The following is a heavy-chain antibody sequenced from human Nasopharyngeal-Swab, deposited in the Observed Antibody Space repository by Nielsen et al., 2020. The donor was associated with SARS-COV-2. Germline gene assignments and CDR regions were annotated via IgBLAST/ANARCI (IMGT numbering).Heavy chain of an antibody. V-gene: IGHV4-59*08. J-gene: IGHJ4*02. Sequence: SETLSLTCTVFGGSISTYYWRWIRQAPGKGLEWIGYIYYSGSTNYNPSLKSRVTISVDTSKNQFSLKLSSVTAADTAVYYCARASGSSWDFDYWGQGTLVTVSS. CDR3: ARASGSSWDFDY. CDR2: IYYSGST. D-gene: IGHD6-13*01. CDR1: GGSISTYY.